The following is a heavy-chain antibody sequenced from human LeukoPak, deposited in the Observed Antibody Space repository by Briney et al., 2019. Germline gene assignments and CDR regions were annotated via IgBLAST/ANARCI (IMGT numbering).Heavy chain of an antibody. J-gene: IGHJ4*02. CDR2: MNPNSGNT. CDR1: GYTFTSYD. D-gene: IGHD3-9*01. CDR3: ATRSGSYFDPKKPFDY. V-gene: IGHV1-8*01. Sequence: ASVKVSCKASGYTFTSYDINWVRQATGQGLEWMGWMNPNSGNTGYAQKFQGRVTMTRNTSISTAYMELSSLRSEDTAVYYCATRSGSYFDPKKPFDYWGQGTLVTVSS.